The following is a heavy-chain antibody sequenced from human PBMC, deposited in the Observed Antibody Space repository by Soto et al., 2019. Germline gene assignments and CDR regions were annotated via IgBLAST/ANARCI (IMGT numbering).Heavy chain of an antibody. CDR1: GGSISSYY. CDR2: IYYSGST. V-gene: IGHV4-59*01. D-gene: IGHD3-3*01. Sequence: SETLSLTCTVSGGSISSYYWSWIRQPPGKGLEWIGYIYYSGSTNYNPSLKSRVTISVDTSKNQFSVRLSSVTAADTAVYYCAMAYYDTKGYSLALWGLGTLVTVSS. J-gene: IGHJ5*02. CDR3: AMAYYDTKGYSLAL.